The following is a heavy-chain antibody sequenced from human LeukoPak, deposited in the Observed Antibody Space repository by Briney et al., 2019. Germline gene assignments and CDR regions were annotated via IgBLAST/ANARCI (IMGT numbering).Heavy chain of an antibody. J-gene: IGHJ3*01. CDR2: IYTSGST. CDR1: GGSISSGSYY. D-gene: IGHD6-13*01. Sequence: PSQTLSLTCTVSGGSISSGSYYWSWIRQPAGKGLEWIGRIYTSGSTNYNPSLKSRVTMSVDTSKNQFSLKLGSVTAADTAVYYCARAVAAAGMVFGPDALDFWGQGTMVTVSS. V-gene: IGHV4-61*02. CDR3: ARAVAAAGMVFGPDALDF.